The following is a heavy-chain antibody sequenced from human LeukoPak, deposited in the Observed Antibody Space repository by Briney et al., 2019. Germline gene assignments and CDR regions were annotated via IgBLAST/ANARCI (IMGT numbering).Heavy chain of an antibody. J-gene: IGHJ4*02. CDR1: GFTVSNNY. D-gene: IGHD2-15*01. Sequence: PGGSLRLSCAASGFTVSNNYMSWVRQAPGKGLEWIGEIYHSGSTNYNPSLKSRVTMSVDKSQNHFSLNLNSVTAADTAVYYCARLCSGGSCSSYFDYWGQGTLVTVSS. V-gene: IGHV4-4*02. CDR2: IYHSGST. CDR3: ARLCSGGSCSSYFDY.